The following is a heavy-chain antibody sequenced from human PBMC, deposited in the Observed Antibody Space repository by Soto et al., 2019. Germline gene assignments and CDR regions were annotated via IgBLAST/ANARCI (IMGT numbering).Heavy chain of an antibody. V-gene: IGHV4-31*03. CDR3: ARATGTLRSRNCDY. CDR2: IYHTGST. Sequence: PSESLSLTGSVSGGSVSTVGPYLTWILQPPGKGLEWIGSIYHTGSTYYSKSLRSRLTMSVDTSKSQFSLRLSSVTAADTAVYYCARATGTLRSRNCDYWGQGTLVTVSS. J-gene: IGHJ4*02. CDR1: GGSVSTVGPY. D-gene: IGHD1-1*01.